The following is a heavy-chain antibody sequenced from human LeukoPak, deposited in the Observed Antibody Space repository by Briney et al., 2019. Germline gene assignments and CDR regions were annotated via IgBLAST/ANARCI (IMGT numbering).Heavy chain of an antibody. CDR1: GFTVSSNY. J-gene: IGHJ4*02. CDR3: AKDEAAAGVDFDY. CDR2: IYSGGST. D-gene: IGHD6-13*01. V-gene: IGHV3-66*02. Sequence: GGSLRLSCAASGFTVSSNYMSWVRQAPGKGLEWVSLIYSGGSTYYADSVRGRFTISRDNSKNTLYLQINSLRAEDTAVYYCAKDEAAAGVDFDYWGQGTLVTVYS.